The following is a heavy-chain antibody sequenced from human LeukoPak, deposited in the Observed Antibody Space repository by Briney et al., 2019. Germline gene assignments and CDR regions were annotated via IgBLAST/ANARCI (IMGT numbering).Heavy chain of an antibody. D-gene: IGHD3-3*01. J-gene: IGHJ5*02. V-gene: IGHV7-4-1*02. Sequence: GASVKVSCTASGYTFTSYAMNWVRQAPGQGLEWMGWINTNTGNPTYAQGFTGRFVFSLDTSVSTAYLQISSLKAEDTAVYYCARDRGVTIFGVAYWFDPWGQGTLVTVPS. CDR3: ARDRGVTIFGVAYWFDP. CDR1: GYTFTSYA. CDR2: INTNTGNP.